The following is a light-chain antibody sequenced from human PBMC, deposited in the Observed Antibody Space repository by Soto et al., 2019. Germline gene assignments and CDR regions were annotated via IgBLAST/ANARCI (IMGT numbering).Light chain of an antibody. Sequence: QSALTQPASVSGSPGQSITISCTGTSSDVGGYNYVSWYQQHPGKVPKLMIYGVSNRPSGVSNRFSGSKSANTASLTISGLQAEDEADYYCSSYSSSSIRVFGGGTKLTVL. J-gene: IGLJ3*02. CDR3: SSYSSSSIRV. CDR1: SSDVGGYNY. CDR2: GVS. V-gene: IGLV2-14*01.